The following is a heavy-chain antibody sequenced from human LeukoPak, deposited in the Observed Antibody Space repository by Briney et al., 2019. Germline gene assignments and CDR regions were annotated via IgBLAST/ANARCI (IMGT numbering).Heavy chain of an antibody. CDR2: ISDDGRHN. D-gene: IGHD2-8*01. Sequence: GGSLRLPCAASGFTFNTYAMNWVRQAPGKGLEWVAVISDDGRHNYYADSVKGRFTISRDNSKSTLYLQMNSLRDDDSAAYFCARVYLERLTAGYFDHWGQGTQVTVSP. J-gene: IGHJ4*02. V-gene: IGHV3-30*04. CDR3: ARVYLERLTAGYFDH. CDR1: GFTFNTYA.